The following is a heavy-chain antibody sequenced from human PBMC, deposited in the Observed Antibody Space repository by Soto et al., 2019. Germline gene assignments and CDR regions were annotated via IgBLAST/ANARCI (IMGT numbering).Heavy chain of an antibody. V-gene: IGHV6-1*01. J-gene: IGHJ4*02. CDR1: GDSVSSKTAA. CDR3: ARVGDNTGWFDY. D-gene: IGHD6-19*01. CDR2: TYYRSKWYH. Sequence: PSQTLSLTCXISGDSVSSKTAAWNWIRQSPSRGLEWLGRTYYRSKWYHDYAVSMRSRITISPDTSKNQVSLQLNSVTPEDAAVYYCARVGDNTGWFDYWGQGTLVTVSS.